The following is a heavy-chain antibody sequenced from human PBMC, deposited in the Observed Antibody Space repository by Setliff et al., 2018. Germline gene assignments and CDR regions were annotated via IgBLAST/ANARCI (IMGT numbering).Heavy chain of an antibody. CDR1: GYTFTSYD. CDR2: MNPNSGNT. D-gene: IGHD2-2*02. Sequence: ASVKVSCKASGYTFTSYDINWVRQATGQGLEWMGWMNPNSGNTGYAQKFQGRVTMTRNTSISTAYMELSSLRSEDTAVYYCAREALYPESRTEDYWGQGTLVTVSS. CDR3: AREALYPESRTEDY. J-gene: IGHJ4*02. V-gene: IGHV1-8*02.